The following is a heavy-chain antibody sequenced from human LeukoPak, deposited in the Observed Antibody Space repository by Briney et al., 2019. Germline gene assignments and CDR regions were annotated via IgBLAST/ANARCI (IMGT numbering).Heavy chain of an antibody. J-gene: IGHJ4*02. CDR3: TTDEGYCSGGSCYSIPMKY. CDR2: IKSKTDGGTT. Sequence: GGSLRLSCAASELTFTGYWMNWVRQAPGKGLEWVGRIKSKTDGGTTDYATPVKGRFTISTDDSKNTLYLLMNSLKTEDTAVYYCTTDEGYCSGGSCYSIPMKYWGQGTLVSVSS. CDR1: ELTFTGYW. V-gene: IGHV3-15*01. D-gene: IGHD2-15*01.